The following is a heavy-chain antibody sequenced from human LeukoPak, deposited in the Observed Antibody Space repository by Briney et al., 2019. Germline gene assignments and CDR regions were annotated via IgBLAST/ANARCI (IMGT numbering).Heavy chain of an antibody. CDR3: TREEPQYCSGGTCYSYAFDL. CDR2: INPNSGGT. D-gene: IGHD2-15*01. CDR1: GYTLTDYN. J-gene: IGHJ3*01. V-gene: IGHV1-2*02. Sequence: ASVEVSCKASGYTLTDYNVHWVRQAPGQGLEWMGWINPNSGGTNYTQKFQGRVTMTRDTSISIAYMELSSLRNDDTAVYYCTREEPQYCSGGTCYSYAFDLWGQGTMVIVSS.